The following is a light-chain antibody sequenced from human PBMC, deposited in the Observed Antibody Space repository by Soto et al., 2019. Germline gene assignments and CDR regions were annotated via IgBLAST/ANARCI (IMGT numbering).Light chain of an antibody. CDR1: QSVSSSY. J-gene: IGKJ2*01. Sequence: EIVLTQSPGTLSLSPGERATLSCRASQSVSSSYLAWYQQKPGQAPRLLIYGASSRATGIPDRFSGSGSGKDLTLTISGMEPDDFAVYYCQPYGSSYTFGQGTKLEIK. CDR2: GAS. V-gene: IGKV3-20*01. CDR3: QPYGSSYT.